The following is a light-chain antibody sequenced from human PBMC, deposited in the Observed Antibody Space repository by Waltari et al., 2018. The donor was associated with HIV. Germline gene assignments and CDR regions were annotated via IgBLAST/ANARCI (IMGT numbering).Light chain of an antibody. CDR1: SSDLGGYNS. CDR2: EVS. CDR3: SSYADSNFVV. J-gene: IGLJ2*01. Sequence: QSALTQPPSASGSPGQSVTIPCTGTSSDLGGYNSFPWYQQHPGKAPKLIIYEVSKRPSGVPDRFSGSKSGNTASLTVSGLQTEDEADYYCSSYADSNFVVFGGGTQLTVL. V-gene: IGLV2-8*01.